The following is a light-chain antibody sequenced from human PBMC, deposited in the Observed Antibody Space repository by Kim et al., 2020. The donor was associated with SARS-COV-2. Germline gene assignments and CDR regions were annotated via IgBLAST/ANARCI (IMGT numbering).Light chain of an antibody. V-gene: IGKV1-27*01. J-gene: IGKJ4*01. CDR3: QKYNTVPLT. CDR2: AAS. Sequence: TSVGARVTITCRASQDIGNYLAWYQQKPGKVPKLLIYAASTLQSGVPSRFSGSGSVTDFTLTISSLQPEDVATYYCQKYNTVPLTFGGGTKVDIK. CDR1: QDIGNY.